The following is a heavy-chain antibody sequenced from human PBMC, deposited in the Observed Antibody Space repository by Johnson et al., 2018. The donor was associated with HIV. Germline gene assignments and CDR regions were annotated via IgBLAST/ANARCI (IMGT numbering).Heavy chain of an antibody. CDR3: HDFWSGQGVDI. CDR2: FYSDGST. J-gene: IGHJ3*02. Sequence: VQLVESGGGVVQPGRSLRLSCAASGFIVSFNSMHWVRQAPGKGLEWVSLFYSDGSTHYADSVKGRFTISRDYSKNTLYLQMNSLKTEDTAMYYCHDFWSGQGVDIWGQGTMVTVSS. CDR1: GFIVSFNS. V-gene: IGHV3-53*01. D-gene: IGHD3-3*01.